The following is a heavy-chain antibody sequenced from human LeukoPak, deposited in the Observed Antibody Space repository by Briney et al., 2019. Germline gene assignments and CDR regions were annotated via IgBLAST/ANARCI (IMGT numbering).Heavy chain of an antibody. CDR1: GFTFSSYG. Sequence: PGGSLRLSCAASGFTFSSYGMHWVRQAPGKGLEWVAVISYDGSNKYYADSVKGRFTISRDNSKNTLYLQMNSLRAEDTAVYYCARSLPYSSWYLVSHYWGQGTLVTVSS. J-gene: IGHJ4*02. V-gene: IGHV3-30*03. CDR2: ISYDGSNK. D-gene: IGHD6-13*01. CDR3: ARSLPYSSWYLVSHY.